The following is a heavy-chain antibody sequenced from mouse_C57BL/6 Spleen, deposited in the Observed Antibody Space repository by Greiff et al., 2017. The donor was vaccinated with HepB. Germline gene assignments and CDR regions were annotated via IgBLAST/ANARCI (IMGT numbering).Heavy chain of an antibody. CDR1: GYTFTDYY. V-gene: IGHV1-76*01. Sequence: QVHVKQSGAELVRPGASVKLSCKASGYTFTDYYINWVKQRPGQGLEWIARIYPGSGNTYYNEKFKGKATLTAEKSSSTAYMQLSSLTSEDSAVYFCARGTTVVAPGFDYWGQRTLVTVSA. J-gene: IGHJ3*01. D-gene: IGHD1-1*01. CDR2: IYPGSGNT. CDR3: ARGTTVVAPGFDY.